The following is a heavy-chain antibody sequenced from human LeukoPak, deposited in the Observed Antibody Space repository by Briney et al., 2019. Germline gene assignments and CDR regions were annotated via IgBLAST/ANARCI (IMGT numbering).Heavy chain of an antibody. J-gene: IGHJ4*02. D-gene: IGHD6-13*01. Sequence: SETLSLTWAVYGGSFSGYYWSWIRQPPGKGLEWIGEINHSGSTNYNPSLKSRVTISVDTSKNQFSLKLSSVTAADTAVYYCATAAAGFDYWGQGTLVTVSS. V-gene: IGHV4-34*01. CDR1: GGSFSGYY. CDR2: INHSGST. CDR3: ATAAAGFDY.